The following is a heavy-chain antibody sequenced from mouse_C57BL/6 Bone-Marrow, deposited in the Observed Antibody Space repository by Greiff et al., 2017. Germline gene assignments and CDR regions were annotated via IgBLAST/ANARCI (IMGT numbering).Heavy chain of an antibody. Sequence: QVQLQQPGAELVKPGASVKMSCKASGYTFTSYWITWVKQRPGQGLAWIGDIYPGSGSTNYNEKFTSKATRTVDTSSSTAYMQLSSLTSEDSAVYYCSRSCFYFDDWGQGTTLTVAS. CDR2: IYPGSGST. CDR3: SRSCFYFDD. CDR1: GYTFTSYW. V-gene: IGHV1-55*01. J-gene: IGHJ2*01.